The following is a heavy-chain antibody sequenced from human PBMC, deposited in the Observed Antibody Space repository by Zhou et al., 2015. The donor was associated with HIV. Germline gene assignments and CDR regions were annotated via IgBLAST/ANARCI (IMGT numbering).Heavy chain of an antibody. Sequence: QVQLVQSGAEVKKPGSSVKVSCKASGGTFSSYAISWVRQAPGQGLEWMGGIIPIFGIANYARNIQGRVTITADTSTSTAYMELNSLRSDDTAVYYCARDRRGLSSLFDYWGPGNPGHRLR. D-gene: IGHD2/OR15-2a*01. CDR2: IIPIFGIA. J-gene: IGHJ4*02. CDR1: GGTFSSYA. V-gene: IGHV1-69*17. CDR3: ARDRRGLSSLFDY.